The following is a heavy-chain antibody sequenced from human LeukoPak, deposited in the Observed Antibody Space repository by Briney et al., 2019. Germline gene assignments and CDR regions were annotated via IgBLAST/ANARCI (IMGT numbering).Heavy chain of an antibody. CDR3: ASHDLNCSGGSCYSN. Sequence: GGSLRLSCAASGFTFSSYWMSWVRQAPGKGLEWVANVKQDGSEKYYEDSVKGRFTISRDNAKNSLYLQMNSLRAEDTAVYYCASHDLNCSGGSCYSNWGQGTLVTVSS. V-gene: IGHV3-7*01. CDR2: VKQDGSEK. CDR1: GFTFSSYW. D-gene: IGHD2-15*01. J-gene: IGHJ4*02.